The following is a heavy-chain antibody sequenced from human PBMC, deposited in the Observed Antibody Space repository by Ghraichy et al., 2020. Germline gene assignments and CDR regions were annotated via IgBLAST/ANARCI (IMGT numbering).Heavy chain of an antibody. CDR1: GFTFSSYG. CDR2: IWYDGSNK. CDR3: ARDLGDGYNDFDY. D-gene: IGHD5-24*01. V-gene: IGHV3-33*01. Sequence: GGSLRLSCAASGFTFSSYGMHWVRQAPGKGLEWVAVIWYDGSNKYYADSVKGRFTISGDNSKNTLYLQMNSLRAEDTAVYYCARDLGDGYNDFDYWGQGTLVTVSS. J-gene: IGHJ4*02.